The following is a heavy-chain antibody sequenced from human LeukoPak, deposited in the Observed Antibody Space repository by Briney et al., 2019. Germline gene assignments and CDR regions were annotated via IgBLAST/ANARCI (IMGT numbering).Heavy chain of an antibody. Sequence: KPSQTLSLTCTVSGGSISSGSYYWSWIRQPAGKGLEWIGRIYTSGSTNYNPSLKSRVTISRDNAKNSLYLQMNSLRAEDTAVYYCARVQSGYNQRYFYYYMDVWGKGTTVTVSS. J-gene: IGHJ6*03. CDR2: IYTSGST. V-gene: IGHV4-61*02. CDR3: ARVQSGYNQRYFYYYMDV. D-gene: IGHD5-12*01. CDR1: GGSISSGSYY.